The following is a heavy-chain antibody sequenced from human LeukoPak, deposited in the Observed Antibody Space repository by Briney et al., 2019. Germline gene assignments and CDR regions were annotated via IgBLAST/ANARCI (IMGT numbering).Heavy chain of an antibody. CDR1: GYTFTNYA. D-gene: IGHD3-10*01. J-gene: IGHJ5*02. CDR2: INPNSGGT. CDR3: ARVAWFGELLPGNWFDP. Sequence: ASVKVSCKASGYTFTNYAMNWVRQAPGQGLEWMGWINPNSGGTNYAQKFQGRVTKTRDTSISTAYMELSRLRSDDTAVYYCARVAWFGELLPGNWFDPWGQGTLVTVSS. V-gene: IGHV1-2*02.